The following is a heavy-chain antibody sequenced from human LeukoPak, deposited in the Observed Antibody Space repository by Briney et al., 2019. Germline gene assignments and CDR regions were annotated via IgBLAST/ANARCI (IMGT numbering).Heavy chain of an antibody. J-gene: IGHJ4*02. CDR3: AKDRGASGWTTFDY. Sequence: GGSLRLSCAASGFTFSSYGMHWVRQAPGKGLEWVAFIWYDGNNRYYADSVKGRFAISRDNSKNTLYLQMNSLRADDTAVYYCAKDRGASGWTTFDYWGQGTLVTVSS. V-gene: IGHV3-30*02. CDR2: IWYDGNNR. CDR1: GFTFSSYG. D-gene: IGHD2/OR15-2a*01.